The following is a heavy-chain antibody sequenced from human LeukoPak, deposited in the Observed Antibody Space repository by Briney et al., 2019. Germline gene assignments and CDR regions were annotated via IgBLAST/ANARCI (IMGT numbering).Heavy chain of an antibody. CDR1: GGSISSYY. Sequence: SETLSLTCTVSGGSISSYYWSWIRQPAGKGLEWIGRIYSNGITNYNPSLKGRVTMSVDTSKKEFSLKLSSVTAADTAVYYCASSPNFYYYYMGVWGKGTTVTVSS. CDR3: ASSPNFYYYYMGV. CDR2: IYSNGIT. V-gene: IGHV4-4*07. J-gene: IGHJ6*03.